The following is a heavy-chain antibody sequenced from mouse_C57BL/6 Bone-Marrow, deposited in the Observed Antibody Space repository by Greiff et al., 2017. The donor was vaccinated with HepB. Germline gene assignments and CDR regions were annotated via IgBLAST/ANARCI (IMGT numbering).Heavy chain of an antibody. V-gene: IGHV1-64*01. CDR3: ARPYYGSSSWFAY. CDR2: IHPNSGST. D-gene: IGHD1-1*01. Sequence: QVQLQQPGAELVKPGASVKLSCKASGYTFTSYWMHWVKQRPGQGLEWIGMIHPNSGSTNYNEKFKSKATLTVDKSSSTAYMQLSSLTSVDSAVYYCARPYYGSSSWFAYWGQGTLVTVSA. CDR1: GYTFTSYW. J-gene: IGHJ3*01.